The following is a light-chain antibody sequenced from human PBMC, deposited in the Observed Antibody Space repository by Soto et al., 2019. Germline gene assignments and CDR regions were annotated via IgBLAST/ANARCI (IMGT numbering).Light chain of an antibody. J-gene: IGLJ1*01. Sequence: QSVLTQPPSVSGAPGQRVTISCTGSSSNIGAGYDVHGYQQLPGTAPKLLIYGTSNRPSGVPDRFSGSKSGTSASLAITGLQAEDEADYYCQSSDSSLNVFGTGTKGTVL. CDR3: QSSDSSLNV. V-gene: IGLV1-40*01. CDR2: GTS. CDR1: SSNIGAGYD.